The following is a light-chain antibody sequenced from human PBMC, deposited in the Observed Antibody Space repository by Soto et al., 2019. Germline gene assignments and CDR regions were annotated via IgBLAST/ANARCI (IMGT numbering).Light chain of an antibody. V-gene: IGKV1-33*01. CDR3: QQYDRLPIT. CDR1: QDIGNF. J-gene: IGKJ5*01. Sequence: DIQMTQSPSSLSASVGDRVTITCQASQDIGNFLTWYQQKPGRAPVLLIYDAANLATGVPPRFSGSGSGRDFTLTISSLKPEDIAAYYCQQYDRLPITFGQGTRLDIK. CDR2: DAA.